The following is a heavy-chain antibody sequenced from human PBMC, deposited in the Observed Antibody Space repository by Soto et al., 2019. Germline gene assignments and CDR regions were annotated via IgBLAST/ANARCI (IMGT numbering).Heavy chain of an antibody. J-gene: IGHJ4*02. CDR3: ASAYYYDSSGYSPGGY. V-gene: IGHV3-7*01. CDR2: IKQDGSQK. CDR1: GVTFSSYW. D-gene: IGHD3-22*01. Sequence: GGSLRLSCAASGVTFSSYWMSWVRQAPGKGLEWVANIKQDGSQKYYVDSVKGRFTISRDNAKNSLYLQMNSLGVEDTAVYYCASAYYYDSSGYSPGGYWGQGTLVTVSS.